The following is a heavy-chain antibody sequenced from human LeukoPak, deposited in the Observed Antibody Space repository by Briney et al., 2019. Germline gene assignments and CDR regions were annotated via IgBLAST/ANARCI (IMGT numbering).Heavy chain of an antibody. D-gene: IGHD5-18*01. CDR3: ARVVEGTSMIDY. CDR2: INPNSGGT. J-gene: IGHJ4*02. Sequence: ASVKVSCKASGYTFIGYYMHWVRQAPGQGLEWMGWINPNSGGTNYAQKFQGRVTMTRDTSISTAYMELSRLRSDDTAVYYCARVVEGTSMIDYWGQGTLVTVSS. CDR1: GYTFIGYY. V-gene: IGHV1-2*02.